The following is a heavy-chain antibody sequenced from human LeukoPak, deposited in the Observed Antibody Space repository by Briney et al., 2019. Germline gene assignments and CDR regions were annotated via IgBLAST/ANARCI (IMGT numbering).Heavy chain of an antibody. CDR2: INPNSGGT. D-gene: IGHD6-13*01. J-gene: IGHJ5*02. CDR1: GYTFTGYF. Sequence: GSVKVSCKASGYTFTGYFMHWVGQAPGQGREWMGWINPNSGGTNYAQKFQGRVTMTRDTSISTAYMELSRLRSDDTAVYYCARDAAGTSNWFDPWGQGTLVTVSS. CDR3: ARDAAGTSNWFDP. V-gene: IGHV1-2*02.